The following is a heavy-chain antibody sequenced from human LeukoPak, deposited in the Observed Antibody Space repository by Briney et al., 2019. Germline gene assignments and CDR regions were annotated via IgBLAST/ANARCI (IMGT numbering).Heavy chain of an antibody. J-gene: IGHJ4*02. V-gene: IGHV4-59*01. CDR3: ARTSIADPL. CDR1: GGSISSYY. Sequence: SETLSLTCTVSGGSISSYYWSWIRQPPGKGLQWIGYIYYSGSTNYNPALKSRVTISVDTSKNQFSLRLSSVTAADTAVYYCARTSIADPLWGQGVLVTVSS. D-gene: IGHD6-6*01. CDR2: IYYSGST.